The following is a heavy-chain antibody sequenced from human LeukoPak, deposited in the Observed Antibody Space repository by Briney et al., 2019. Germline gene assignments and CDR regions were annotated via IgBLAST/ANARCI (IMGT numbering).Heavy chain of an antibody. CDR3: ARFEYGSAAFDI. J-gene: IGHJ3*02. D-gene: IGHD4-17*01. CDR2: INHSGST. V-gene: IGHV4-34*01. CDR1: GGSFSGYY. Sequence: SETLSLTCAVYGGSFSGYYWSWIRQPPGKGLEWIGEINHSGSTNYKPSLKSRVTISVDTSKNQFSLKLSSVTAADTAVYYCARFEYGSAAFDIWGQGTMVTVSS.